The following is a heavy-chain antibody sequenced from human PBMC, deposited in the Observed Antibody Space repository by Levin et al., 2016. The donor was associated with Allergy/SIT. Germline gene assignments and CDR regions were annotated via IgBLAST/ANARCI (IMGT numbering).Heavy chain of an antibody. CDR2: IIPIFGTA. D-gene: IGHD2-2*01. Sequence: WVRQAPGQGLEWMGGIIPIFGTANYAQKFQGRVTITADESTSTAYMELSSLRSEDTAVYYCARAQLLSFDYWGQGTLVTVSS. CDR3: ARAQLLSFDY. J-gene: IGHJ4*02. V-gene: IGHV1-69*01.